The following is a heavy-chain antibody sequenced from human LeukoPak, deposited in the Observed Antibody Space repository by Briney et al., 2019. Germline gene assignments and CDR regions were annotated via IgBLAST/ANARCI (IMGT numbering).Heavy chain of an antibody. CDR3: ARRYYDFWSGYYSSANFDY. V-gene: IGHV4-38-2*02. D-gene: IGHD3-3*01. CDR2: ICHSGST. J-gene: IGHJ4*02. Sequence: SETLSLTCTVSGYSISSGYYGGWIRQPPGKGLEGIGSICHSGSTYYNPSLKSRLTISVHTSKNQFSLKLSSVPAADTAVYYCARRYYDFWSGYYSSANFDYWRQGTLVTVSS. CDR1: GYSISSGYY.